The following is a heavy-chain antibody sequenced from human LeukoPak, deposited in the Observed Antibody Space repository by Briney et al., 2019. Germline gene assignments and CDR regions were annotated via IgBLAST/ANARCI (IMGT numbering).Heavy chain of an antibody. CDR3: ARYCSSTSCNDAFDI. J-gene: IGHJ3*02. CDR1: RFTFSNYW. Sequence: PGGSLRLSCAASRFTFSNYWMSWVRQAPGKGLEWVANMNQDGSEKYYVDSVKGRFTISRDNAKNSLYLQMNSLRAEDTAVYYCARYCSSTSCNDAFDIWGQGTVVTVSS. D-gene: IGHD2-2*01. CDR2: MNQDGSEK. V-gene: IGHV3-7*01.